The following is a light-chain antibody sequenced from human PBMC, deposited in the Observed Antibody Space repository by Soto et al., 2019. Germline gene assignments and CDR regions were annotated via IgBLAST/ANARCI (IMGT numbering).Light chain of an antibody. V-gene: IGLV2-14*01. CDR2: EVS. Sequence: QSALTQPASVSGSPGQSITISCTGTSSDVGGYNYVSWYQQHPGKAPKLMSYEVSNGPSGVSNRFSGSKSGNTASLTISGLQAEDEADYYCSSYTSSSTLVFGGGTKVTVL. J-gene: IGLJ2*01. CDR3: SSYTSSSTLV. CDR1: SSDVGGYNY.